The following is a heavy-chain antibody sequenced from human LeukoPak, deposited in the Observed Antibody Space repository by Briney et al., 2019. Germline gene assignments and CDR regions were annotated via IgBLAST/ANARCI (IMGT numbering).Heavy chain of an antibody. Sequence: SETLSLTCTVSGGSISTYYWSWNRQPPGKGLEWIGYIYYSGSTNYNPSLQSRVTISVDTSKNQFSLKLSSVTAADTAVYYCARDGPAYTSRWYDYYYGLDVWGQGTTVTVSS. CDR2: IYYSGST. D-gene: IGHD2-2*01. CDR1: GGSISTYY. J-gene: IGHJ6*02. CDR3: ARDGPAYTSRWYDYYYGLDV. V-gene: IGHV4-59*01.